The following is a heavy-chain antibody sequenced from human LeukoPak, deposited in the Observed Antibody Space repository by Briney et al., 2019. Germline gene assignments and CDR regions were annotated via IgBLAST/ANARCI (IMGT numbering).Heavy chain of an antibody. V-gene: IGHV3-21*01. J-gene: IGHJ4*02. Sequence: GGSLRLSCAASGFTFSSYSMNWVRQAPGKGLEWVSSISSSSSYIYYADSVKGRFTISRDNAKNSLYLQMNSLRAEDTAVYYCATEDVGATIVFDYWGQGTLVTVSS. CDR1: GFTFSSYS. D-gene: IGHD1-26*01. CDR3: ATEDVGATIVFDY. CDR2: ISSSSSYI.